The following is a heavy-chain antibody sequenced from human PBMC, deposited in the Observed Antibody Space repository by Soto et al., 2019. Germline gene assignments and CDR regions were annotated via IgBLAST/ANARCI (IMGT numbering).Heavy chain of an antibody. CDR1: GFTFTSSA. D-gene: IGHD2-15*01. CDR2: IVVGSGNT. V-gene: IGHV1-58*02. CDR3: AAEWMGYCSGGSCYPRNDY. Sequence: ASVKVSCKASGFTFTSSAMQWVRQARGQRLEWIGWIVVGSGNTNYAQKFQERVTITRDMSTSTAYMELSSLRSEDTAVYYCAAEWMGYCSGGSCYPRNDYWGQGTLVTVSS. J-gene: IGHJ4*02.